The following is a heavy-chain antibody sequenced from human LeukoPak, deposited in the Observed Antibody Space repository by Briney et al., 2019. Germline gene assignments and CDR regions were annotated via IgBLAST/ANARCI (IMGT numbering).Heavy chain of an antibody. Sequence: GGSLRLSCAASGFTFSSYWMSWVRQAQGKGLVWVSRVNSDGSGTTYADSVKGRFTISRDNVKNTLYLQMNSLRAEDTAMYYCARVYSRGPFDSWGQGTLVTVSS. J-gene: IGHJ4*02. CDR3: ARVYSRGPFDS. CDR2: VNSDGSGT. V-gene: IGHV3-74*01. CDR1: GFTFSSYW. D-gene: IGHD6-13*01.